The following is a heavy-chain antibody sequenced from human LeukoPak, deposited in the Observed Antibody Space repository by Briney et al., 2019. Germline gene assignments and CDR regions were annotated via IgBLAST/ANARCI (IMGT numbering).Heavy chain of an antibody. D-gene: IGHD3-10*01. CDR2: ISVSGLST. V-gene: IGHV3-23*01. Sequence: GGSLRLSCAASGFTFSSYAMSWVRQAPGKGLDWVSAISVSGLSTYYADSVKGRLPISRDNSKNTLYLQMNSLRAEDTAVYYCANQGWFGEIPLDYWGQGTLVTVSS. CDR3: ANQGWFGEIPLDY. CDR1: GFTFSSYA. J-gene: IGHJ4*02.